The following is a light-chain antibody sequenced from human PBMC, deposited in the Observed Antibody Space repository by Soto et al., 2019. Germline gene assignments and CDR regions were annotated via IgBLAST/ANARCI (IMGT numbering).Light chain of an antibody. J-gene: IGKJ4*01. CDR3: QQRSNWPPVT. Sequence: EIVLTQYTATLSLSPGERATLSCRASQSVSSYLAWYQQKPGQAPRLLIYDASNRATGIPARFSGSGSGTDFTLTISSLEPEDFAVYYCQQRSNWPPVTSGGGSKVDIK. V-gene: IGKV3-11*01. CDR2: DAS. CDR1: QSVSSY.